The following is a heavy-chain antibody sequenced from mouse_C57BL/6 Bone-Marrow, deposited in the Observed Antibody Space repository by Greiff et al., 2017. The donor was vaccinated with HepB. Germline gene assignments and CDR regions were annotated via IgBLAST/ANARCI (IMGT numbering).Heavy chain of an antibody. Sequence: VQLQESGPGLVKPSQSLFLTCSITGFPITSGYYWIWIRQSPGKPLEWMGYITHSGETFYNPSLPSPISITRETSKNQFFLQLNSVTTEDTAMYYCAGDRYFTTVTYWGQGTLVTVSA. CDR1: GFPITSGYY. CDR3: AGDRYFTTVTY. D-gene: IGHD1-1*01. V-gene: IGHV12-3*01. CDR2: ITHSGET. J-gene: IGHJ3*01.